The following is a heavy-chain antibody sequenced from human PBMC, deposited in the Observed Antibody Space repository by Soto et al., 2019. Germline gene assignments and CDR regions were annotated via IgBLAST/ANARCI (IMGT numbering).Heavy chain of an antibody. CDR3: ARERYQVISDGMDV. V-gene: IGHV1-2*02. Sequence: ASVKVSCKASGYTFTGYYIHWVREAPGKGLEWMGWINPQTGGTSYAQKFQGRVTLSRDTSINTAYLELSRLRFDDAAVYFCARERYQVISDGMDVWGQGTTVTVS. CDR1: GYTFTGYY. J-gene: IGHJ6*02. CDR2: INPQTGGT. D-gene: IGHD2-2*01.